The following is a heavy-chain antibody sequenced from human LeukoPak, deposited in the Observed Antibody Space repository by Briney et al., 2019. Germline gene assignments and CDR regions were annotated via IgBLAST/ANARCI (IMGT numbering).Heavy chain of an antibody. CDR2: ISGSYIST. V-gene: IGHV3-23*01. J-gene: IGHJ6*03. Sequence: GGSLRLSCAASGFTFKDYSMNWVRQAPGKGLEWVSAISGSYISTYYADSVKGRFTISRDNSKNTLYLQMNSLRAEDTAVYYCAKDLAIFGVVINYYMDVWGKGTTVTVSS. CDR1: GFTFKDYS. D-gene: IGHD3-3*01. CDR3: AKDLAIFGVVINYYMDV.